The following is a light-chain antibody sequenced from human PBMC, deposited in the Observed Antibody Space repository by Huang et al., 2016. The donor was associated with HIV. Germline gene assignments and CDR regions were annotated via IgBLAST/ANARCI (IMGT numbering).Light chain of an antibody. CDR3: MQALQTWT. V-gene: IGKV2-28*01. J-gene: IGKJ1*01. CDR1: QSLLHSNGYNY. Sequence: DIVMTQSPRSLSVTPGEPASISCRSSQSLLHSNGYNYLDWYLQKPGQSPQLLIYLGSNRASGVPDGFSGSGSGTDFTLRISRVEADDVGVYYCMQALQTWTFGQGTKVEIK. CDR2: LGS.